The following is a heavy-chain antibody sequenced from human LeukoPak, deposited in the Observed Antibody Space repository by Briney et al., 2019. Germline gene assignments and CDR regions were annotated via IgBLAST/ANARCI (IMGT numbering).Heavy chain of an antibody. J-gene: IGHJ4*02. CDR2: ISSSGDII. CDR3: ARGWFDF. Sequence: GGSLRLSCAASGFTFSNYEMNWVRQAPGKGLEWVSSISSSGDIIYYAASVKGRFTISRDNAKNSLYLQMNSLRAEDTAVYYCARGWFDFWGQGTLVTVSS. V-gene: IGHV3-48*03. CDR1: GFTFSNYE.